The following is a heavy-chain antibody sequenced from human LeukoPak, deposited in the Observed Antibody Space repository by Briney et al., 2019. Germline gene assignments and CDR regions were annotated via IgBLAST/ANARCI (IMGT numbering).Heavy chain of an antibody. CDR3: ARGLGYCSSTTCYPWFGP. D-gene: IGHD2-2*01. V-gene: IGHV4-59*01. J-gene: IGHJ5*02. CDR1: GGSISSYY. Sequence: SETLSLTCTISGGSISSYYWSWIRQPPGKGLEWIGYIYYSGNTNYNPSLKSRVTMSVDTSKNQFPLKLSSVTAADTAVYYCARGLGYCSSTTCYPWFGPWGQGTLVTVSS. CDR2: IYYSGNT.